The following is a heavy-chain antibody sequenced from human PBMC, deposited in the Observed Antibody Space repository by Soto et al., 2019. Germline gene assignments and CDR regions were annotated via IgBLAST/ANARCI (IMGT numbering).Heavy chain of an antibody. CDR2: INPGNRIT. D-gene: IGHD3-3*01. J-gene: IGHJ6*02. V-gene: IGHV1-46*01. Sequence: QVQLVQSGAEVKAPGASVKVACKTSGYTFTNYFVHWVRQAPGQGLEWMGAINPGNRITNYALKFQGRVTMTRDTSTNTVYLELSSPRSEDTAVYSCAKDPNYYDFWAGSYYYHGMDVWGQGTTVTVSS. CDR3: AKDPNYYDFWAGSYYYHGMDV. CDR1: GYTFTNYF.